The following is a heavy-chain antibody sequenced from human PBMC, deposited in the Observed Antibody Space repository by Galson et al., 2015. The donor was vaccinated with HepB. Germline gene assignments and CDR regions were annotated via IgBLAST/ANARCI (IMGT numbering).Heavy chain of an antibody. V-gene: IGHV3-23*01. CDR1: GFTFSSYA. D-gene: IGHD4-23*01. CDR2: ISGSGGST. J-gene: IGHJ6*02. Sequence: SLRLSCAASGFTFSSYAMSWVRQAPGKGLEWVSAISGSGGSTCYADSVKGRFTISRDNSKNTLYLQMNSLRAEDTAVYYCAKVEAGGSCYYYYGMDVWGQGTTVTVSS. CDR3: AKVEAGGSCYYYYGMDV.